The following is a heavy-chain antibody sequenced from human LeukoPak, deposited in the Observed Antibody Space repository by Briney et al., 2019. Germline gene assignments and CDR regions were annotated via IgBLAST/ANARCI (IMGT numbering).Heavy chain of an antibody. CDR3: ATLQNRYCSGGSCYSSAFDI. CDR1: GFTFSSYS. D-gene: IGHD2-15*01. CDR2: ISSSSSYI. Sequence: GGSLRLSCAASGFTFSSYSMNWVRQAPGKGLEWVSSISSSSSYIYYADSVKGRFTISRDNAKNSLYLQMNSLGAEDTAVYYCATLQNRYCSGGSCYSSAFDIWGQGTMVTVSS. V-gene: IGHV3-21*01. J-gene: IGHJ3*02.